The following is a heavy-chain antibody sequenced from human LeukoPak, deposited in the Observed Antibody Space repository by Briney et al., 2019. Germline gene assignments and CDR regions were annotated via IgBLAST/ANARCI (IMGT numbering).Heavy chain of an antibody. Sequence: QAGGSLRLSCAASGFIFNNYGLIWVRQAPGKGLQWVSAISNDGGGTTYADFVKGRFTISRDNSKNTLFLQMNSLRAEDTALYYCAKGGSGYFADLWGQETLVTVSS. CDR3: AKGGSGYFADL. CDR2: ISNDGGGT. CDR1: GFIFNNYG. D-gene: IGHD3-22*01. V-gene: IGHV3-23*01. J-gene: IGHJ5*02.